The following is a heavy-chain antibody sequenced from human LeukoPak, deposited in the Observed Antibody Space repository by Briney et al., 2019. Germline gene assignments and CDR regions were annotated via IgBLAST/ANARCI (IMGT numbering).Heavy chain of an antibody. Sequence: SETLSLTCTVSGGSISGYWSWIRQPPGKGLEWIGSVHYSGTTTYNPSLRSRVTISGDTSKNQLSLKLSSVTAADTAMYYCGRHVNTAHHLDRFDPWGQGTLVTVSS. CDR2: VHYSGTT. V-gene: IGHV4-59*08. J-gene: IGHJ5*02. CDR1: GGSISGY. D-gene: IGHD3/OR15-3a*01. CDR3: GRHVNTAHHLDRFDP.